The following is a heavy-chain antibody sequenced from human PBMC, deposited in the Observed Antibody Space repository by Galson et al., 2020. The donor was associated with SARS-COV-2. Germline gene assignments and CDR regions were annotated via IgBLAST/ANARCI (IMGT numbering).Heavy chain of an antibody. D-gene: IGHD6-13*01. CDR1: GGFIASYS. CDR2: IYYTGSGT. V-gene: IGHV4-59*01. Sequence: SEPPSPPGPPSGGFIASYSGSWVRQPTAKGLAWSGYIYYTGSGTKYNLSLSSRVTISMATSTNQFSLKLSSVTAAYTAVYYCARGDYSSSHFPYYYMDVWGKGTTVTVSS. J-gene: IGHJ6*03. CDR3: ARGDYSSSHFPYYYMDV.